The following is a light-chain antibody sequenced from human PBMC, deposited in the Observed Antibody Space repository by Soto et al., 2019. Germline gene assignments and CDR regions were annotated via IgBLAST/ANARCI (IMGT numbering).Light chain of an antibody. V-gene: IGLV1-40*01. Sequence: QSVLTQPPSVSGVPGQRVTISCTGSSSNIGAGYDVHWYQQLPGTAPKLLIYGNSNRPSGVPDRFSGSKSGTSASLAITGLQAEDEADYYCQSYASSLSYVFGTGTKVTVL. J-gene: IGLJ1*01. CDR1: SSNIGAGYD. CDR3: QSYASSLSYV. CDR2: GNS.